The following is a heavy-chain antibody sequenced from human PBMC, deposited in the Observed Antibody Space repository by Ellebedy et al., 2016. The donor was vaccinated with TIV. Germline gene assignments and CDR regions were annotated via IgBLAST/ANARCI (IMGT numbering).Heavy chain of an antibody. D-gene: IGHD6-6*01. V-gene: IGHV3-48*04. CDR2: ISSSSSTI. J-gene: IGHJ4*02. CDR3: ASSIAARPPRLFDY. Sequence: GGSLRLXXAASGFTFSSYSMNWVRQAPGKGLEWVSYISSSSSTIYYADSVKGRFTISRDNAKNSLYLQMNSLRAEDTAVYYCASSIAARPPRLFDYWGQGTLVTVSS. CDR1: GFTFSSYS.